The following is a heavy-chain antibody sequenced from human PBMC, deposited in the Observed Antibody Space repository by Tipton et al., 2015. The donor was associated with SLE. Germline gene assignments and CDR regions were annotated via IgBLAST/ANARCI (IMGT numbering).Heavy chain of an antibody. CDR2: ISGNADST. Sequence: GSLRLSCAASGFTFSSYGMTWVRQAPGKGLEWVSAISGNADSTYYADSVKGRFTISRDNSKNTLYLQMNSLRAEDTAVYYCAKGGLIQPKDYWGQGSLVTVSS. V-gene: IGHV3-23*01. J-gene: IGHJ4*02. CDR3: AKGGLIQPKDY. CDR1: GFTFSSYG. D-gene: IGHD3-16*02.